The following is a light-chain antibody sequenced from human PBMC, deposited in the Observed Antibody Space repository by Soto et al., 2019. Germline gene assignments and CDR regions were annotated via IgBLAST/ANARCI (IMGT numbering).Light chain of an antibody. V-gene: IGKV4-1*01. J-gene: IGKJ2*01. CDR2: WVS. CDR1: QSVLYSSNNKNY. CDR3: QQYYSTPQNT. Sequence: DIVMTQSPDSLAVSLGERATINCKSSQSVLYSSNNKNYLAWYQQKPGQPPKLLIYWVSTRESGVPDRFSGSGSGTDFTLTISSLQAEDVAVYYCQQYYSTPQNTFGQGTKLEIK.